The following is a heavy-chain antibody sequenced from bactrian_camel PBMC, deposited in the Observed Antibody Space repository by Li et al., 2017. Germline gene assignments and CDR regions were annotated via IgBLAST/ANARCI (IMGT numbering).Heavy chain of an antibody. Sequence: QVQLVESGGGSVQTGGSLRLACKASGPIYSRYCMGWFRQAPGKEREAVAKLYFDTEYIYYVADSVKGRFTISRDSAKNTLYLQMNSLKPEDTAVYYCAADVFGALMDCAYNYWGQGTQVTVS. J-gene: IGHJ4*01. CDR2: LYFDTEYI. V-gene: IGHV3-2*01. CDR3: AADVFGALMDCAYNY. CDR1: GPIYSRYC.